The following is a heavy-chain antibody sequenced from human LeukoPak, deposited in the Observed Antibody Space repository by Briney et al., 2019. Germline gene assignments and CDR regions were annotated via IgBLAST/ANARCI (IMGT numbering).Heavy chain of an antibody. CDR1: GYAFTSYY. D-gene: IGHD4-17*01. CDR2: INPSGGST. CDR3: ARGALSTVTISYFDY. V-gene: IGHV1-46*01. J-gene: IGHJ4*02. Sequence: VSVKVSCKASGYAFTSYYMHWVRQAPGQGLEWMGIINPSGGSTSYAQKFQGRVTMTRDTSTSTVYMELSSLRSEDTAVYYCARGALSTVTISYFDYWGQGTLVTVSS.